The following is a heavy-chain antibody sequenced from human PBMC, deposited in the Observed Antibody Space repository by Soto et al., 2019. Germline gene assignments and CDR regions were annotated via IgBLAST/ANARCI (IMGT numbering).Heavy chain of an antibody. CDR3: ARGMSGFIAVSRY. D-gene: IGHD6-19*01. J-gene: IGHJ4*02. CDR1: GDSISSGGHY. CDR2: ISYSGST. Sequence: SETLSLTCSVSGDSISSGGHYWSWIRQHPGKGPEWIGYISYSGSTNYNPSLKSRVTISVDKSKNQFSLKLSSVTAADTAVYYCARGMSGFIAVSRYWGQGTLVTVSS. V-gene: IGHV4-61*08.